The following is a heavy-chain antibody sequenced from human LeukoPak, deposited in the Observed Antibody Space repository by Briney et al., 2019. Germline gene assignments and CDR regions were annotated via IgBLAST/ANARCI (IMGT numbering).Heavy chain of an antibody. CDR2: ISASGDFT. CDR1: GFTFSSYA. V-gene: IGHV3-23*01. J-gene: IGHJ4*02. D-gene: IGHD1-26*01. Sequence: PGGSLRLSCAASGFTFSSYAMSWVRQAPGKGLEWVSAISASGDFTYYADSVKGRFTISRDFFRNTLYLQMNSLRAEDTAVYYCAKSPKVGPTGVFDVWGQGTLVAVAS. CDR3: AKSPKVGPTGVFDV.